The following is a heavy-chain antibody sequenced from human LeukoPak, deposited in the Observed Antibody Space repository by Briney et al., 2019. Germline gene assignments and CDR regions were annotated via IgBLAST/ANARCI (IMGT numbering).Heavy chain of an antibody. Sequence: GGSLRLSCAASGFTFSSHWMNWVRQAPGKGLEWVANIREYGSETYYVDSVKGRFTISRDNAKNSLILQMDSLRVDDTAVYYCARKDLEAYWYFDLWGRGTLVTVSS. CDR1: GFTFSSHW. CDR2: IREYGSET. J-gene: IGHJ2*01. CDR3: ARKDLEAYWYFDL. D-gene: IGHD3-16*01. V-gene: IGHV3-7*01.